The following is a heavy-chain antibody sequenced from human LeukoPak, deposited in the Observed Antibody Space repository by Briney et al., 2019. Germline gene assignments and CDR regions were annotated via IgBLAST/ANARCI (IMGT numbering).Heavy chain of an antibody. CDR3: AREGEDLNQQLVRDFQH. Sequence: PGGSLRLSCAASGFTFSSYAMSWVRQAPGQGLEWMGWISAYNGNTNYAQKLQGRVTMTTDTSTSTAYMELRSLRSDDTAVYYCAREGEDLNQQLVRDFQHWGQGTLVTVSS. D-gene: IGHD6-13*01. CDR2: ISAYNGNT. V-gene: IGHV1-18*01. CDR1: GFTFSSYA. J-gene: IGHJ1*01.